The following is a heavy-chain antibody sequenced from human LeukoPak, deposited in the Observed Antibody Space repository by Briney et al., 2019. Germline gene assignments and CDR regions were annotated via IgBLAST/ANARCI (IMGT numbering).Heavy chain of an antibody. J-gene: IGHJ1*01. CDR1: GFTFSSYA. D-gene: IGHD3-22*01. Sequence: PGGSLRLSCAASGFTFSSYAMSWVRQAPGKGLEWVSPISGSGGDTYYADSVKGRLTISRDSSKNTLYLQMNSLRAEDTAVYYCARDPPYYSDSSTYSGSAEYFQHWGQGTLVTVS. CDR2: ISGSGGDT. CDR3: ARDPPYYSDSSTYSGSAEYFQH. V-gene: IGHV3-23*01.